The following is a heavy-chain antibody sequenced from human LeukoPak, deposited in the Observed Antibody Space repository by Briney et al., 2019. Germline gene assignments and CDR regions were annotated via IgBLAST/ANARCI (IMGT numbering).Heavy chain of an antibody. Sequence: PSETLSLTCTVSGDSIRSYYWNWIRRPPGKGLEWIGYIYYTGSTSYNPSLKSRVTISLDTSKSQFSLRLTSVTAADTAVYYCASHGSSGHDPLTWGQGTLVTVS. CDR1: GDSIRSYY. V-gene: IGHV4-59*08. CDR3: ASHGSSGHDPLT. CDR2: IYYTGST. D-gene: IGHD5-12*01. J-gene: IGHJ4*01.